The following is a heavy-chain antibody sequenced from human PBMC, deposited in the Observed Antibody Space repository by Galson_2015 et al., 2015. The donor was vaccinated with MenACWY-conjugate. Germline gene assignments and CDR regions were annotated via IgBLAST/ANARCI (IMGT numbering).Heavy chain of an antibody. CDR1: GGSINSYY. V-gene: IGHV4-59*01. J-gene: IGHJ4*02. D-gene: IGHD3-3*02. CDR3: ARGVNLASMAGY. CDR2: MYYSGSA. Sequence: ETLSLTCTVSGGSINSYYWSWIRQPPGQGLEWIGYMYYSGSANYTPSLKSRVTISVDTSKIQFSLTMTSVTAADTAVYYCARGVNLASMAGYWGQGTLVTVSS.